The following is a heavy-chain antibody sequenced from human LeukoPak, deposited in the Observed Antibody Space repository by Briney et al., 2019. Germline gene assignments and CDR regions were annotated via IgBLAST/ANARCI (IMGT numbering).Heavy chain of an antibody. Sequence: QLGGSLRLSCAASGFTFSSYAMRWVRQAPGKGLEWVSAISGSGGSTYYADSVKGRFTISRDNSKNTLYLQMNNLRAEDTAVYYCAKDYDILTGYQSPYYFDYWGQGTLVTVSS. CDR3: AKDYDILTGYQSPYYFDY. CDR1: GFTFSSYA. CDR2: ISGSGGST. V-gene: IGHV3-23*01. J-gene: IGHJ4*02. D-gene: IGHD3-9*01.